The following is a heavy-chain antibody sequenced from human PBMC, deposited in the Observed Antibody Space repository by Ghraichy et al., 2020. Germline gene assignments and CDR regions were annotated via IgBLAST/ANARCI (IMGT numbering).Heavy chain of an antibody. D-gene: IGHD3-16*01. CDR2: IIPIFGTA. CDR1: GGTFSSYA. V-gene: IGHV1-69*13. Sequence: SVKVSCKASGGTFSSYAISWVRQAPGQGLEWMGRIIPIFGTANYAQKFQGRVTITADESTSTAYMELSSLRSEDTAVYYCARGRTDGGSEYVYYYYYMDVWGKGTTVTVSS. J-gene: IGHJ6*03. CDR3: ARGRTDGGSEYVYYYYYMDV.